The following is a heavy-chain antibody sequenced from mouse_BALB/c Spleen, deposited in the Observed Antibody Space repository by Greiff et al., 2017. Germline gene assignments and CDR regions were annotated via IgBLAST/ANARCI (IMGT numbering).Heavy chain of an antibody. CDR1: GFTFSSYA. CDR3: ATNYGSNLFAY. D-gene: IGHD1-1*01. CDR2: ISSGGST. J-gene: IGHJ3*01. V-gene: IGHV5-6-5*01. Sequence: EVQGVESGGGLVKPGGSLKLSCAASGFTFSSYAMSWVRQTPEKRLEWVASISSGGSTYYPDSVKGRFTISRDNARNILYLQMSSLRSEDTAMYYCATNYGSNLFAYWGQGTLVTVSA.